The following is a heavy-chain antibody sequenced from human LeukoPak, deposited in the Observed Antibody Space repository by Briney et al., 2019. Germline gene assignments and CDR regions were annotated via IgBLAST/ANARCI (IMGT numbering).Heavy chain of an antibody. CDR3: ARSHDHRYDFWSGYYFAGPYGMDV. V-gene: IGHV4-31*03. D-gene: IGHD3-3*01. J-gene: IGHJ6*02. CDR2: IYYSGST. CDR1: GGSISSGGYY. Sequence: PSETLSLTCTVSGGSISSGGYYWSWIRQHPGKGLEWIGYIYYSGSTYYNPSLKSRVTISVDTSKNQFSLKLSSVTAADTAVYHCARSHDHRYDFWSGYYFAGPYGMDVWGQGTTVTVSS.